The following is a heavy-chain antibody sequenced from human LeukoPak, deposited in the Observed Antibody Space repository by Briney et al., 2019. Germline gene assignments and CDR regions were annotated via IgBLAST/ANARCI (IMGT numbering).Heavy chain of an antibody. V-gene: IGHV3-74*01. J-gene: IGHJ4*03. CDR1: GFTFSKYW. Sequence: GGSLRLSCAASGFTFSKYWMVWVRQAPGKGLETVSRINTDGTVTTAADSVKGRFTVSRDNADTTMFLQTNSVRDEDTAVYYCATKQWLAPPPDSWGQGTPVTVA. CDR3: ATKQWLAPPPDS. CDR2: INTDGTVT. D-gene: IGHD6-19*01.